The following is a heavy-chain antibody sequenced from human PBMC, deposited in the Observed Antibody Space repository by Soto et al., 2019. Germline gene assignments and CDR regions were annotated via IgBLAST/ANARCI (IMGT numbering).Heavy chain of an antibody. Sequence: ASVKVSCKASGYTFTICGISWVRHAPGQGLEWMGWISAYNGNTNYAQKLQGRVTMTTDTSTSTAYMELRSLRSDDTAVYYCARFRDDGRVTTVTPFDYWGQGTLVTVSS. CDR3: ARFRDDGRVTTVTPFDY. CDR2: ISAYNGNT. D-gene: IGHD4-17*01. CDR1: GYTFTICG. J-gene: IGHJ4*02. V-gene: IGHV1-18*01.